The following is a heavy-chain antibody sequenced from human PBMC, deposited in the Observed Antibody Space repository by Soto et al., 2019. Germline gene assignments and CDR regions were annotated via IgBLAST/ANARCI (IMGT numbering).Heavy chain of an antibody. Sequence: SETLSLTCTVSGGSVSTADWNWSWIRQTPGKGLEWIGHIYEGGRTYSNPSLMSRATISLDTSKNLFSLNLKSVTAADTAVYYCTRGPSGAKVDFWGQGLLVTVS. CDR3: TRGPSGAKVDF. CDR2: IYEGGRT. CDR1: GGSVSTADWN. J-gene: IGHJ4*02. D-gene: IGHD3-16*01. V-gene: IGHV4-30-4*08.